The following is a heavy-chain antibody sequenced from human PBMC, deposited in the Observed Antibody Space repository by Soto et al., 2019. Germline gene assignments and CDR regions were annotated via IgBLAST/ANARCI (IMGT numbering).Heavy chain of an antibody. V-gene: IGHV5-10-1*01. CDR1: GYSFTSYW. CDR2: IDPSDSYT. Sequence: LKISCKGSGYSFTSYWISWVRQMPGKGLEWMGRIDPSDSYTNYSPSFQGHVTISADKSISTAYLQWSSLKASDTAMYYCARKAAAASLYYYYGMDVWGQGTTVTVSS. CDR3: ARKAAAASLYYYYGMDV. D-gene: IGHD6-13*01. J-gene: IGHJ6*02.